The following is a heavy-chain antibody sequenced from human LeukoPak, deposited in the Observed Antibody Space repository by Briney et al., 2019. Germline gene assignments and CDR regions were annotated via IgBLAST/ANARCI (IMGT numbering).Heavy chain of an antibody. CDR1: GGSISSGGYY. Sequence: SETLSLTCTVSGGSISSGGYYWSWIRQPPGKGLEWIGYIYHSGSTYYNPSLKSRVTISVDRSKNQFSLKLSSVTAADTAVYYCARGFWSDYWGQGTLVTVSS. J-gene: IGHJ4*02. CDR3: ARGFWSDY. V-gene: IGHV4-30-2*01. D-gene: IGHD3-3*01. CDR2: IYHSGST.